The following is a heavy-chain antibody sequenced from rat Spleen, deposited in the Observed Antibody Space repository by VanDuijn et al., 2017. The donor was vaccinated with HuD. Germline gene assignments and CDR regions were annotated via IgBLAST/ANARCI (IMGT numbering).Heavy chain of an antibody. J-gene: IGHJ4*01. Sequence: EVQLVESDGGLVQPGRSLKLSCAASGFTFSDYNMAWVRQAPTKGLEWIASINLRGTDTYYRDSVKGRFTISRDNAKSTLYLQMDSLRSEDTATYYCGRTSLQWFRMDAWGQGTSLTVSS. CDR1: GFTFSDYN. CDR2: INLRGTDT. V-gene: IGHV5-25*01. D-gene: IGHD1-1*01. CDR3: GRTSLQWFRMDA.